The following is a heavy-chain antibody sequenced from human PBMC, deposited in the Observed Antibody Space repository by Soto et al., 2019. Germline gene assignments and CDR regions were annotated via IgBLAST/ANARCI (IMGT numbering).Heavy chain of an antibody. J-gene: IGHJ6*02. D-gene: IGHD2-15*01. Sequence: GGSLRLSCAASGFTFSSYGMHWVRQAPGKGLEWVAVISYDGSKKYYADSVKGRFTISRDNSKNTLYLQMNSLRAEDTAVYYCAKDIYCSGGSCYSDDYYYGMDVWGQGTTVTVSS. V-gene: IGHV3-30*18. CDR1: GFTFSSYG. CDR3: AKDIYCSGGSCYSDDYYYGMDV. CDR2: ISYDGSKK.